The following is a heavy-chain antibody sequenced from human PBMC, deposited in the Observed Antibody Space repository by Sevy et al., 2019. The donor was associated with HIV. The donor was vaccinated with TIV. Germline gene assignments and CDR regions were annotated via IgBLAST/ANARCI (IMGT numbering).Heavy chain of an antibody. V-gene: IGHV3-30*18. J-gene: IGHJ2*01. CDR2: ISYDGTNK. CDR3: AKRTDYGFSNWYFDL. Sequence: GGSLRLSCEASGFTFSNYAMHWVRQAPGKGLDWVAIISYDGTNKYYADSVKGRFTISRDNSKSTLYLQMNSLRVDETAVYYCAKRTDYGFSNWYFDLWGRGTLVTVSS. D-gene: IGHD4-17*01. CDR1: GFTFSNYA.